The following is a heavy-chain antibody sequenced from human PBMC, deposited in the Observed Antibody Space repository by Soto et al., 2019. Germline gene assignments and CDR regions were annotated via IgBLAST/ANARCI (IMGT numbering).Heavy chain of an antibody. CDR3: ATGPIAARPLDY. CDR1: GGTFSSYA. Sequence: PVKVSCKAAGGTFSSYAISWVRQAPGQGLEWMGGIIPIFGTANYAQKFQGRVTITADESTSTAYMELSSLRSEDTAVYYCATGPIAARPLDYWGQGTLVTVSS. CDR2: IIPIFGTA. D-gene: IGHD6-6*01. J-gene: IGHJ4*02. V-gene: IGHV1-69*13.